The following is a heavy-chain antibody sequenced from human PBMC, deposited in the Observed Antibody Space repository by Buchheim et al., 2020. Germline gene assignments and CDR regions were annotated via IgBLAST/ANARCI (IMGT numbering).Heavy chain of an antibody. CDR1: GFTFSSYG. Sequence: QVQLVESGGGVVQPGRSLRLSCAASGFTFSSYGMHWVRQAPGKGLEWVAVIWYDGSNEYYADSVKGRFTISRDNSKNTLYLQMNSLRAEDTAVYYCARVASGSYGSQFDYWGQGTL. CDR3: ARVASGSYGSQFDY. CDR2: IWYDGSNE. V-gene: IGHV3-33*01. J-gene: IGHJ4*02. D-gene: IGHD1-26*01.